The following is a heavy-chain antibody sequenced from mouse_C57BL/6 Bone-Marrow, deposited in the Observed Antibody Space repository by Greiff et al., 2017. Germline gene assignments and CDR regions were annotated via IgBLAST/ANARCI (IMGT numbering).Heavy chain of an antibody. D-gene: IGHD2-2*01. CDR1: GFTFSDYY. CDR3: AREGDYYGYDGAWFAY. Sequence: EVKLMESEGGLVQPGSSMKLSCTASGFTFSDYYMAWVRQGPEKGLEWVANINYDGSSTYYLDSLKGRFIFSIDNAKNILYLQMSSLKSEDTATYYCAREGDYYGYDGAWFAYWGQGTLVTVSA. V-gene: IGHV5-16*01. CDR2: INYDGSST. J-gene: IGHJ3*01.